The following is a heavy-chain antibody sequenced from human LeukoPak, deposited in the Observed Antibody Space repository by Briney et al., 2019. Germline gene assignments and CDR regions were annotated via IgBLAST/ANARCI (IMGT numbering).Heavy chain of an antibody. CDR3: ARDHSYGFEGSDY. Sequence: PGGSLRLSCAASGFTFSSYWMSWVRQAPGKGLEWVANIKQDGSEKYYVDSVKGRFTISRDNAKNSLYLQMNSLRDEDTAVYYWARDHSYGFEGSDYWGQGTLVSVSS. CDR2: IKQDGSEK. CDR1: GFTFSSYW. V-gene: IGHV3-7*01. J-gene: IGHJ4*02. D-gene: IGHD5-18*01.